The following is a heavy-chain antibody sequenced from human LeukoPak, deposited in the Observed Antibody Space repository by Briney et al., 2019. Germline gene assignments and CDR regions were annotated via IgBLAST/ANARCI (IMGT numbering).Heavy chain of an antibody. CDR3: ARGRGPAYFDY. CDR2: ISGSGGST. D-gene: IGHD2-2*01. CDR1: GFTFSSYA. Sequence: GGSLRLSCAASGFTFSSYAMSWARQAPGKGLEWVSAISGSGGSTYYADSVKGRFTISRDNSKNTLYLQMNSLRAEDTAVYYCARGRGPAYFDYWGQGTLVTVSS. J-gene: IGHJ4*02. V-gene: IGHV3-23*01.